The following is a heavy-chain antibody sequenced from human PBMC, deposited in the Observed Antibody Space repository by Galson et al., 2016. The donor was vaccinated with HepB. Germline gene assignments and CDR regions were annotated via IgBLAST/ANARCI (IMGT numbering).Heavy chain of an antibody. V-gene: IGHV3-23*01. CDR1: EFNFSSYA. J-gene: IGHJ2*01. D-gene: IGHD2-21*01. CDR3: ANPCGPGSYFDR. CDR2: ISGSGDTT. Sequence: SLRLSCAASEFNFSSYAMNWVRQAPGKGLEWVSGISGSGDTTYYADSVKGRFTISRDNSQNTLYLQMNSLRAEDTAVYYCANPCGPGSYFDRWGRGTRVTVS.